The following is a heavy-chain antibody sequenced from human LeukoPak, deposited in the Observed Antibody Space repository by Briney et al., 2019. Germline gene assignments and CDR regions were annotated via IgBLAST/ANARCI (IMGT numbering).Heavy chain of an antibody. V-gene: IGHV3-23*01. D-gene: IGHD3-10*01. CDR2: ISGSGGST. J-gene: IGHJ6*03. CDR3: ARVMVTMVRGVIIRYYYMDV. Sequence: GGSLRLSCAASGFTFSSYAMSWVRQAPGKGLEWVSAISGSGGSTYYADSVKGRFTISRDNSKNTLYLQMNSLRAEDTAVYYCARVMVTMVRGVIIRYYYMDVWGKGTTVTISS. CDR1: GFTFSSYA.